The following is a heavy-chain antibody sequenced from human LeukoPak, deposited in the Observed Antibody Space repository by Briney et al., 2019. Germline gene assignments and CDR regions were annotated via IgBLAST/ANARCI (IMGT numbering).Heavy chain of an antibody. D-gene: IGHD1-26*01. Sequence: SVKVSCKASGGTFSSYAISWVRQAPGQGLEWMGRIIPILGIANYAQKFQGRVTITADKSTSTAYMELSSLRSEDTAVYYCARDDGGSYLYYYYGMDVWGQGTTVTVSS. CDR3: ARDDGGSYLYYYYGMDV. J-gene: IGHJ6*02. CDR1: GGTFSSYA. V-gene: IGHV1-69*04. CDR2: IIPILGIA.